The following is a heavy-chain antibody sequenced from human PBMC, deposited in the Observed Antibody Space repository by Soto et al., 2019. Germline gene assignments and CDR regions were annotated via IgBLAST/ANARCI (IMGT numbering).Heavy chain of an antibody. D-gene: IGHD1-26*01. Sequence: SETLSLTCTVSGYSMIGYYWNWVRLSPGKGLEWIGYIYYLGTTSYNPSLKSRVTISIDKSKKQFSLKMSTVTAADTAIYYCARQTVVTNVGDGHVDFWGQGIMVTVSS. CDR2: IYYLGTT. CDR1: GYSMIGYY. J-gene: IGHJ4*02. V-gene: IGHV4-59*01. CDR3: ARQTVVTNVGDGHVDF.